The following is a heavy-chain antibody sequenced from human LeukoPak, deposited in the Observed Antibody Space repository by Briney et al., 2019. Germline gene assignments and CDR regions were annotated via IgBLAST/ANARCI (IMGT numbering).Heavy chain of an antibody. CDR1: GFSFSSSG. D-gene: IGHD2-2*01. J-gene: IGHJ4*02. CDR3: TKEGLLQHCSNTTCYVDH. CDR2: ISYDGDNQ. Sequence: GGSLRLSCAASGFSFSSSGMHWVRQAPGKGLEWVTFISYDGDNQYYAASVKGRFTVSRSNPKNTLFLDQTSLRPEDTAVYYCTKEGLLQHCSNTTCYVDHWGQGTLVTVSS. V-gene: IGHV3-30*18.